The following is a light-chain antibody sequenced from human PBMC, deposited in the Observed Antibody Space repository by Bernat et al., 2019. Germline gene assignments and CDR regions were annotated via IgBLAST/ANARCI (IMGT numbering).Light chain of an antibody. Sequence: DIQMTQSPSSLSASVGDRVTITCRASQSISNYLNWYQHKPGKAPNLLIYAASTLQSGVPSRFTGSGSGTDFTLTIGSLQPEDIATYYCQQSFSTPYTFGQGTKLEIK. CDR2: AAS. V-gene: IGKV1-39*01. CDR1: QSISNY. CDR3: QQSFSTPYT. J-gene: IGKJ2*01.